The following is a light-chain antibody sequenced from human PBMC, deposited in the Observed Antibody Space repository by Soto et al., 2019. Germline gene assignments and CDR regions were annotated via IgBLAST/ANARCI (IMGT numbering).Light chain of an antibody. CDR2: GAC. Sequence: DIQMTQYPSSLSASVGDRVTITCRASQSISSYLNWYQQKPGKAPKVLISGACSLQSGVPLRFSGSGSGTYFTLTISSLQSEDFASYYCRQSHSSPLTFGGGTKVEIK. J-gene: IGKJ4*01. CDR1: QSISSY. CDR3: RQSHSSPLT. V-gene: IGKV1-39*01.